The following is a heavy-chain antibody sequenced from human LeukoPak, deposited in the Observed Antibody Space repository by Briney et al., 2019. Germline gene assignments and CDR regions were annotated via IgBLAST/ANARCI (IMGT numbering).Heavy chain of an antibody. CDR3: ARIGGTKPTDAFDF. J-gene: IGHJ3*01. V-gene: IGHV3-23*01. CDR2: ISGRGHST. CDR1: GFTFSSYA. D-gene: IGHD3-3*01. Sequence: PGGSLRLSCAASGFTFSSYAMSWVRQAPGKGLEWVSTISGRGHSTYYADSVKGRFTVSRDNSKNTVYLQMSSLRVDDTAVYYCARIGGTKPTDAFDFWGQGTMVTVSS.